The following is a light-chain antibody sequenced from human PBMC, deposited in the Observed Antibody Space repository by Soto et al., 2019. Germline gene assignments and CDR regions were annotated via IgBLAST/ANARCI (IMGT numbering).Light chain of an antibody. V-gene: IGKV1-5*01. CDR3: QPYNSYRP. Sequence: DIQMTQSPPTLSASVGDRVTITFRASQSISCWLAWYQQKPGKAPKLLIYGASSLESGVPSRFSGSGSGTEFTLTISSLQPDDFATYYCQPYNSYRPFGQGTKVDIK. CDR1: QSISCW. J-gene: IGKJ1*01. CDR2: GAS.